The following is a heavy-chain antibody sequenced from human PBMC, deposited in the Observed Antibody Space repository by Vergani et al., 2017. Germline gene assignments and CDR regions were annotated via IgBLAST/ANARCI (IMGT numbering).Heavy chain of an antibody. CDR3: ARDNRDWLVHAFDI. V-gene: IGHV4-4*07. CDR1: GGSISSYY. J-gene: IGHJ3*02. Sequence: QVQLQESGPGLVKPSETLSLTCPVSGGSISSYYWSWIRQPAGKGLEWIGRIYTNGSTNYNPSHKSRVTISVDTSKNQFSLKLSSVTAADTAVYYCARDNRDWLVHAFDIWGQGTMVTVSS. D-gene: IGHD3-9*01. CDR2: IYTNGST.